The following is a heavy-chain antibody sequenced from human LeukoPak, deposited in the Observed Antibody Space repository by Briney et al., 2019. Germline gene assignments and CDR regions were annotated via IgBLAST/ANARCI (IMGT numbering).Heavy chain of an antibody. CDR1: GFTFSSYW. Sequence: GGSLRLSCAASGFTFSSYWMSWVRQAPGKGLEWVANIKQDGSEKYYVDSVKGRFTISRDNAKNSLYLQINSLRAEDTAVYYCARDRKVWYSSGSLGSDYWGQGTLVTVSS. D-gene: IGHD6-19*01. J-gene: IGHJ4*02. V-gene: IGHV3-7*01. CDR2: IKQDGSEK. CDR3: ARDRKVWYSSGSLGSDY.